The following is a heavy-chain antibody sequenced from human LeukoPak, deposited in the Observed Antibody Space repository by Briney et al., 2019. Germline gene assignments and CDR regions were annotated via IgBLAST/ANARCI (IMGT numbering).Heavy chain of an antibody. CDR2: ISYDGGNK. CDR3: ARDAADGSYYDY. V-gene: IGHV3-30-3*01. D-gene: IGHD6-13*01. J-gene: IGHJ4*02. CDR1: GFTFNGYE. Sequence: PGGSLRLSCAASGFTFNGYEMNWVRQAPGKGLEWVAVISYDGGNKYYADSVKGRFTISRDNSKNTLYLQMNSLRAEDTAVYYCARDAADGSYYDYWGQGTLVTVSS.